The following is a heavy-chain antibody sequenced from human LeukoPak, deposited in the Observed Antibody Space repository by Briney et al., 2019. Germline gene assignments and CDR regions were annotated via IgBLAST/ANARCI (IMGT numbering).Heavy chain of an antibody. Sequence: GGSLRLSCAASGSTFSGSAMHWVRQASGKGLEWVGRIRSKANSYATAYAASVKGRFTISRDDSKNTAYLQMNSLKTEDTAVYYCTSFYDFWSTTEPYWGREPWSPSPQ. CDR1: GSTFSGSA. J-gene: IGHJ4*02. D-gene: IGHD3-3*01. CDR3: TSFYDFWSTTEPY. CDR2: IRSKANSYAT. V-gene: IGHV3-73*01.